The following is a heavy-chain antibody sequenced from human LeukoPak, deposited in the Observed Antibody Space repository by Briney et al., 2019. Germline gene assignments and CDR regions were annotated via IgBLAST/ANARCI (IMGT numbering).Heavy chain of an antibody. CDR2: INHSGST. CDR1: GGSFSGYY. V-gene: IGHV4-34*01. Sequence: SETLSLTCAVYGGSFSGYYWSWIRQPPGKGLEWIGEINHSGSTNYNPSLKSRVTISVDTSKNQLSLKLSSVTAADTAVYYCARGSGIRVRGVISWFDPWGQGTLVTVSS. D-gene: IGHD3-10*01. CDR3: ARGSGIRVRGVISWFDP. J-gene: IGHJ5*02.